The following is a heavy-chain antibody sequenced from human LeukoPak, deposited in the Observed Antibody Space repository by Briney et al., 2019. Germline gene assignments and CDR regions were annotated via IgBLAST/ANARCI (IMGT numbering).Heavy chain of an antibody. CDR2: IYPGDSDT. D-gene: IGHD3-10*01. Sequence: GESLKISCKGSGYSFTSYWIGWVRQMPGKGLEWMGIIYPGDSDTRYSPSFQGQVTISTDKSISTAYLQWSSLKASDTAMYYCARQGTYYYGSGSYYNSPFDHWGQGTLVTVSS. J-gene: IGHJ4*02. CDR1: GYSFTSYW. CDR3: ARQGTYYYGSGSYYNSPFDH. V-gene: IGHV5-51*01.